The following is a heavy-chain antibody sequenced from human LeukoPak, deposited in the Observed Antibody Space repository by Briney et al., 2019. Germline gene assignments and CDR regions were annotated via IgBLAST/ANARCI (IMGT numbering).Heavy chain of an antibody. CDR1: GGSISSSNYY. V-gene: IGHV4-61*02. Sequence: PSETLSLTCTVSGGSISSSNYYWSWIRQPAGKGLEWIGRIYTSGTTNYNPSLKSRITISIDTSKNQFSLKLSSVTAADTAVYYCARGLWFGDENPPYFDYWGQGTLVTVSS. J-gene: IGHJ4*02. D-gene: IGHD3-10*01. CDR3: ARGLWFGDENPPYFDY. CDR2: IYTSGTT.